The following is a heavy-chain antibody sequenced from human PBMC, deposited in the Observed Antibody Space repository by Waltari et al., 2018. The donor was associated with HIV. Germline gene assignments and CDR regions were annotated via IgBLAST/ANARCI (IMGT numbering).Heavy chain of an antibody. V-gene: IGHV3-74*01. Sequence: EVQLVESGDGLVQPGGSLRLSCADSTFTFSSYWMHWVRQAPGKGLVWVSRINGDGSTTRYADSVKGRFTISRDNAKNTLYLQMNSLRAEDTAVYYCARDGYNRDAFDIWGQGTMVTVSS. J-gene: IGHJ3*02. CDR2: INGDGSTT. CDR1: TFTFSSYW. D-gene: IGHD5-12*01. CDR3: ARDGYNRDAFDI.